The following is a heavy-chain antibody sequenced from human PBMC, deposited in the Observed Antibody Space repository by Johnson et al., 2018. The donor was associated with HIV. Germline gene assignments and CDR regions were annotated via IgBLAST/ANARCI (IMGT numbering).Heavy chain of an antibody. CDR1: GFTFSSYA. CDR3: ARPYYYGSGSYYTDAFDI. D-gene: IGHD3-10*01. V-gene: IGHV3-30*04. Sequence: QVQLVESGGGVVQPGRSLRLSCAASGFTFSSYAMHWVRQAPGKGLEWVAVISYDGSNKYYADSVKGRFTISRDNSKNTLYLQMNSLRAEDTAVYYCARPYYYGSGSYYTDAFDIWGQGTMVTVSS. CDR2: ISYDGSNK. J-gene: IGHJ3*02.